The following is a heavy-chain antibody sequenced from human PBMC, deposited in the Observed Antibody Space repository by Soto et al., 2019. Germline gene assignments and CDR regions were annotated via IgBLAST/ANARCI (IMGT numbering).Heavy chain of an antibody. D-gene: IGHD2-21*02. CDR3: STTVITAPLFEY. CDR2: IRNKPNGHTT. J-gene: IGHJ4*02. V-gene: IGHV3-72*01. Sequence: EVQLVQSGGGSVQPGGSLRLSCEGSGFTFSGHYMDWVRQAPGKGLEWLGRIRNKPNGHTTAYAASVKGRFTISRDDSKNLVYLQMNSLKSEDTALYYCSTTVITAPLFEYWGQGTLVAVSS. CDR1: GFTFSGHY.